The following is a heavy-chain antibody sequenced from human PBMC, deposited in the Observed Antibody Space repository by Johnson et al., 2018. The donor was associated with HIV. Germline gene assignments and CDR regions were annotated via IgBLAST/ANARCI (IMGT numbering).Heavy chain of an antibody. CDR1: GFTFSSYW. V-gene: IGHV3-7*01. Sequence: VQLVESGGGVQPGGSLRLSCAASGFTFSSYWMSWVRQAPGKGLEWVANIKQDGSEKYYVDSVKGRFTISRDNAKKSLYLQMNSLRAEDTAVYYCAKDLVVVTARGAFDIWGQGTMVTVSS. CDR2: IKQDGSEK. J-gene: IGHJ3*02. CDR3: AKDLVVVTARGAFDI. D-gene: IGHD2-21*02.